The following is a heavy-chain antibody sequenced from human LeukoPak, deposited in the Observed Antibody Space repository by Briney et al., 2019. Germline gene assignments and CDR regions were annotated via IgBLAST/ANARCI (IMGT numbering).Heavy chain of an antibody. CDR2: INHSGST. CDR1: GGSFSGYY. CDR3: APHGRVESFDY. V-gene: IGHV4-34*01. J-gene: IGHJ4*02. Sequence: SETLSLTCAGYGGSFSGYYWSWIRQPPGKGLEWSGEINHSGSTNYNPSLKSRVPISANTSKHQFSLKLSSATAANTAVYYCAPHGRVESFDYWGQGTLVTVSS. D-gene: IGHD5-24*01.